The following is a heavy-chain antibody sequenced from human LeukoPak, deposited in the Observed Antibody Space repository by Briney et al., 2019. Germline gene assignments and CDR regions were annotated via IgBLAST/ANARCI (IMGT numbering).Heavy chain of an antibody. CDR3: TTEWELRPFDY. Sequence: GGSLRLSCAASGFTFSGSAMHWVRQASGKGLEWVGRIRSKANSYATAYAASVKGRFTISRDDSKNTAYLQMNSLKTEDTAVYYCTTEWELRPFDYWGQGTLVTVSS. CDR2: IRSKANSYAT. V-gene: IGHV3-73*01. J-gene: IGHJ4*02. D-gene: IGHD1-26*01. CDR1: GFTFSGSA.